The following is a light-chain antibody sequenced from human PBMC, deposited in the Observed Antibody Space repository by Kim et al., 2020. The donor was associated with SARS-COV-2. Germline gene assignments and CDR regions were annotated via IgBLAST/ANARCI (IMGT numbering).Light chain of an antibody. V-gene: IGLV10-54*01. J-gene: IGLJ3*02. CDR1: SNDVGNEG. Sequence: RQTATLTCTRTSNDVGNEGATWLQQHQGHPPKLLSSRSNNRPSGISERFSASRSGDTASLTITGLQPEDEADYYCSAWDSSLSAWVFGGGTQLTVL. CDR3: SAWDSSLSAWV. CDR2: RSN.